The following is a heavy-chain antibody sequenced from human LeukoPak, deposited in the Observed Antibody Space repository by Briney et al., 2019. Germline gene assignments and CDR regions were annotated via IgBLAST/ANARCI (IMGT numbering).Heavy chain of an antibody. CDR1: GGAISSYY. J-gene: IGHJ4*02. V-gene: IGHV4-4*07. CDR3: ARGPTVRGQNDFDY. D-gene: IGHD3-10*01. CDR2: IFRSGST. Sequence: SETLSLTCLVSGGAISSYYWSWIRQPAGKGLEWIGRIFRSGSTNYNPSLKSRVTMSVDTSKNQFSLNLSFVTAADTAVYYCARGPTVRGQNDFDYWGQGTLVTVSS.